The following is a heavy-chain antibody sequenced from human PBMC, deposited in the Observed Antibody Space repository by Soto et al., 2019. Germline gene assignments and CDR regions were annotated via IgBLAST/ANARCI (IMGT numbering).Heavy chain of an antibody. D-gene: IGHD3-22*01. CDR1: GVSISSYY. J-gene: IGHJ4*02. CDR3: ARLSAYFQALDS. Sequence: PSATLSLTCPVSGVSISSYYWSWSRQPPGKGLEWIGYIYYSGSTNYNPSLKSRVTISVDTSKNQFSLKLTSVTAADTAVDYCARLSAYFQALDSWGQLTLVIVS. CDR2: IYYSGST. V-gene: IGHV4-59*08.